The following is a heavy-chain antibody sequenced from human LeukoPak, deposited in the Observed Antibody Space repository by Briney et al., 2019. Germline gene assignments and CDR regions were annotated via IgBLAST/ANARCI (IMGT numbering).Heavy chain of an antibody. J-gene: IGHJ4*02. Sequence: PGGSLRLPCAASGFTFSSSAMSWVRQAPGKGLEWVSAISNNGGYTYYADSVQGRFTISRDNSKSTLCLQMNSLRAEDTALYYCAKQLGYCSDGSCYFPYWGQGTLVTVSS. CDR3: AKQLGYCSDGSCYFPY. CDR1: GFTFSSSA. D-gene: IGHD2-15*01. CDR2: ISNNGGYT. V-gene: IGHV3-23*01.